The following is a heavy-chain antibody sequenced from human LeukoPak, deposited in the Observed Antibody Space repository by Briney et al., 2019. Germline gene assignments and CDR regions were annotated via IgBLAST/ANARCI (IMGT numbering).Heavy chain of an antibody. D-gene: IGHD6-13*01. Sequence: ASVKVSCKASGYTFTGYYMHWVRQAPGQGLEWMGWMNPNSGNTGYAQKFQGRVTMTRNTSISTAYMELSSLRSEDTAVYYCARVQSSSWYGDWFDPWGQGTPVTVSS. V-gene: IGHV1-8*02. CDR3: ARVQSSSWYGDWFDP. J-gene: IGHJ5*02. CDR1: GYTFTGYY. CDR2: MNPNSGNT.